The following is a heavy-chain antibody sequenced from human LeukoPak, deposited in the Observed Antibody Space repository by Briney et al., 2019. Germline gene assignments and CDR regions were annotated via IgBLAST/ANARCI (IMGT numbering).Heavy chain of an antibody. CDR1: GGSISSYY. V-gene: IGHV4-59*01. CDR2: VFYSGST. Sequence: SETLSLTCTVSGGSISSYYWSWIRQSPGKGLEWIGNVFYSGSTNGNPSLKSRVTISVDTSKNQFSLRLSSVTAADTAVYYCARLVGSGWYYFDHWGQGTLVTVSS. D-gene: IGHD6-19*01. CDR3: ARLVGSGWYYFDH. J-gene: IGHJ4*02.